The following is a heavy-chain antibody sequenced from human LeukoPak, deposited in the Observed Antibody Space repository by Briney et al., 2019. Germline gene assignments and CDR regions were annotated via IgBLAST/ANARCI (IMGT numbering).Heavy chain of an antibody. CDR1: GGSISSYY. Sequence: SETLSLTCTVSGGSISSYYWSWIRQPPGKGLEWIGYIYYSGSTNYNPSLKSRVTISVDTSKNQFSLKLSSVTAADTAVYYCASSWLTGMFDYWGQGTLVTVSS. CDR2: IYYSGST. D-gene: IGHD7-27*01. CDR3: ASSWLTGMFDY. V-gene: IGHV4-59*01. J-gene: IGHJ4*02.